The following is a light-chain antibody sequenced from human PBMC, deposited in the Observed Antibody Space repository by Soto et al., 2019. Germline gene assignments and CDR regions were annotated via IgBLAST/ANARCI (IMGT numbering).Light chain of an antibody. CDR2: NVS. J-gene: IGLJ2*01. CDR1: TSDVGDYNY. Sequence: QSALTQPASVSGSPGQSITISCTATTSDVGDYNYVSWYQQYPGKAPKPIIYNVSNRPSGVSNRFSGSKSGDTASLTISGLQAEDEADYYYSSYTSRSSVIFGGGTKVTVL. V-gene: IGLV2-14*01. CDR3: SSYTSRSSVI.